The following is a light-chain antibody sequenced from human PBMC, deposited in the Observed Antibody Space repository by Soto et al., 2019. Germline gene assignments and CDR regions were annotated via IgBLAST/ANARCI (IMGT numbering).Light chain of an antibody. CDR3: QSYDTSLSAVV. J-gene: IGLJ3*02. Sequence: QAVVTQPPSVSGAPGQRVTISCTGSYSNIGAGYDVHWYQQLPGTAPKLLMYGNSNRPSGVPDRFSGSKSGTSASLAITGLQAEDEADYYCQSYDTSLSAVVFGGGTKLTVL. CDR1: YSNIGAGYD. CDR2: GNS. V-gene: IGLV1-40*01.